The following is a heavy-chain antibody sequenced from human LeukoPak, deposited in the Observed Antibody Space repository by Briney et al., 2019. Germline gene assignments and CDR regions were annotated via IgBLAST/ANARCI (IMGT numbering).Heavy chain of an antibody. J-gene: IGHJ4*02. CDR2: ISSSSSYI. CDR3: ARERGTMVRGVIPDY. CDR1: GFTFSSYS. V-gene: IGHV3-21*01. D-gene: IGHD3-10*01. Sequence: GGSLRLSCAASGFTFSSYSMNWVRQAPGKGLEWVSSISSSSSYIYYADSVKGRFTISRDNAKNSLYLQMNSLRAEDTAVYYCARERGTMVRGVIPDYWGQGPLVTVSS.